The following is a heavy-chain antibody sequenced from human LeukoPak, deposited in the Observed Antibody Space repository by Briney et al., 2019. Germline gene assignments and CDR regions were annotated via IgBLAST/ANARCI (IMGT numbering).Heavy chain of an antibody. V-gene: IGHV3-30-3*01. CDR2: ISYDGSNK. Sequence: QSGGSLRLSCAASGFTFSSYAMHWVRQAPGKGLEWVAVISYDGSNKYYADSVKGRFTISRDNSKNTLYLQMNSLRAEDTAVYYCAKDPFNPRLPQWELRGGAFDIWGQGTMVTVSS. CDR3: AKDPFNPRLPQWELRGGAFDI. D-gene: IGHD1-26*01. CDR1: GFTFSSYA. J-gene: IGHJ3*02.